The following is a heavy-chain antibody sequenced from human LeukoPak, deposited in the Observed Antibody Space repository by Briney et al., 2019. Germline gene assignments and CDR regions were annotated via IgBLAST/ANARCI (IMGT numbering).Heavy chain of an antibody. CDR3: ARDVSGAGGKDY. V-gene: IGHV3-7*01. Sequence: GGSLRLSCTASRFTFSSYWMNWVRQAPGKGLEWVANIKQDGSQKYYVDSVKGRFTISRDNAKNSLYLQMNSLRAEDTAVYYCARDVSGAGGKDYWGQGTLVTVSS. J-gene: IGHJ4*02. CDR2: IKQDGSQK. CDR1: RFTFSSYW. D-gene: IGHD3-3*01.